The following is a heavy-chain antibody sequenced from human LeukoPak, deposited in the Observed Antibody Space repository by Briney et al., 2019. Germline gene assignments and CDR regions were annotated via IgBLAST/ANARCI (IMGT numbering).Heavy chain of an antibody. V-gene: IGHV3-21*01. CDR1: EFTFSSYS. Sequence: GGSLRLSCAASEFTFSSYSMNWVRQAPGKGLEWVSYISSSTGYIYYADSVKGRFTISRDNAKNSLYLQMNSLRAEDTAVYYCAREGRTSSSSDYWGQGTLVIVSS. J-gene: IGHJ4*02. CDR3: AREGRTSSSSDY. D-gene: IGHD6-13*01. CDR2: ISSSTGYI.